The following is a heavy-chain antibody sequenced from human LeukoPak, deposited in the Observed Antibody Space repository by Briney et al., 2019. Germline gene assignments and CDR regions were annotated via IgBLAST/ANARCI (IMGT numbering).Heavy chain of an antibody. CDR2: ISSGSSYI. J-gene: IGHJ5*02. CDR3: AKSAYSSNYNWFDP. CDR1: GFTFSSYW. Sequence: GGSLRLSCAASGFTFSSYWMSWVRQAPGKGLEWVSSISSGSSYIFYADSLKGRFTISRDNTKNSLYLQMNSLRAEDTAVYYCAKSAYSSNYNWFDPWGQGTLVTVSS. D-gene: IGHD6-13*01. V-gene: IGHV3-21*04.